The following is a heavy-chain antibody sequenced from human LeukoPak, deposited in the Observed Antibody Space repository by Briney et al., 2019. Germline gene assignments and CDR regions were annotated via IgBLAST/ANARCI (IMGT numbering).Heavy chain of an antibody. CDR1: GYTFTNYY. V-gene: IGHV1-69*13. CDR2: IIPIFGTA. D-gene: IGHD4-17*01. Sequence: GASVKVSCKASGYTFTNYYMHWVRQAPGQGLEWMGGIIPIFGTANYAQKFQGRVTITADESTSTAYMELSSLRSEDTAVYYCARSYGDYYYYGMDVWGQGTTVTVSS. CDR3: ARSYGDYYYYGMDV. J-gene: IGHJ6*02.